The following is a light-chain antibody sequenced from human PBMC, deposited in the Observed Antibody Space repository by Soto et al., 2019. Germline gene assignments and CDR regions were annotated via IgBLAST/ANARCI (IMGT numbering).Light chain of an antibody. CDR3: CSYAPISTVV. V-gene: IGLV2-23*01. J-gene: IGLJ3*02. Sequence: QSVLTQPASVSGSPGQSITISCTGTSSDVGSYNLVSWYQQHAGKAPKLMIYEDNKRPSGVSNRFSGSKSGNTASLTISGLQAEDEAHYYCCSYAPISTVVFGGGTKLTVL. CDR2: EDN. CDR1: SSDVGSYNL.